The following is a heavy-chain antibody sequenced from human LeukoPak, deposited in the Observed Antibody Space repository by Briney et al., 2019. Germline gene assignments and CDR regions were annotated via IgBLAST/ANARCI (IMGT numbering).Heavy chain of an antibody. J-gene: IGHJ4*02. D-gene: IGHD5-12*01. CDR1: GGSISSGGYY. V-gene: IGHV4-31*03. Sequence: SETLSLTCTVSGGSISSGGYYWSWIRQHPGKGLEWIGYIYHSGSTYYNPSLKSRVTISVDTSKNQFSLKLSSVTAADTAVYYCARGYSGYENSGLDYWGQGTLVTVSS. CDR3: ARGYSGYENSGLDY. CDR2: IYHSGST.